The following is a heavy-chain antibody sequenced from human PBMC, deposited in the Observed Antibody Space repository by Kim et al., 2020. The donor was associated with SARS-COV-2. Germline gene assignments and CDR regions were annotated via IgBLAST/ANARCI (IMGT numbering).Heavy chain of an antibody. CDR1: GFTFSRRA. J-gene: IGHJ4*02. V-gene: IGHV3-23*05. CDR3: AKDHPSSGWPTFDS. D-gene: IGHD6-19*01. CDR2: VNNNNNP. Sequence: GGSLRLSCAPSGFTFSRRAMSWVRQVPGKGLEWIASVNNNNNPYYADSVKGRFTISRDITKDTLYLQMNSLRADDTALYYCAKDHPSSGWPTFDSWGQGTLVAVSS.